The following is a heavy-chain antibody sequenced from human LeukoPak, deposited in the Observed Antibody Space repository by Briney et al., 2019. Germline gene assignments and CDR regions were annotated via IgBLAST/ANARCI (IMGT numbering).Heavy chain of an antibody. CDR3: ARASITMVRGVIIMPDYFDY. Sequence: SETLSLTCTVSGYSISSGYYWGWIRQPPGKGLEWIGSIYHSGSTYYNPSLKSRVTISVDTSKNQFSLKLSSVTAADTAVYYCARASITMVRGVIIMPDYFDYWGQGTLVTVSS. CDR1: GYSISSGYY. D-gene: IGHD3-10*01. V-gene: IGHV4-38-2*02. J-gene: IGHJ4*02. CDR2: IYHSGST.